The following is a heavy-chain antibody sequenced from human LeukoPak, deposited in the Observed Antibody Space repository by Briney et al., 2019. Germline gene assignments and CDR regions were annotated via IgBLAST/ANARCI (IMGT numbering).Heavy chain of an antibody. CDR1: GASISSSDRY. CDR3: ARHQEGMVRGVLYYMDV. V-gene: IGHV4-39*01. D-gene: IGHD3-10*01. J-gene: IGHJ6*03. CDR2: IYYSGIT. Sequence: SETLSLTCTVSGASISSSDRYWGWIRQPPGKGLEWIGSIYYSGITYHHPSLKSRVTISVDTSNNQFSLKMSSVTAADTAVYFCARHQEGMVRGVLYYMDVWGKGTTVIISS.